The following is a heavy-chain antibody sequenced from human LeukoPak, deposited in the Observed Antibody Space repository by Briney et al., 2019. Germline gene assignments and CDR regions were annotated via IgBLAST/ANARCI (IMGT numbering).Heavy chain of an antibody. Sequence: GGSLRLSCAASGFTFSSYWMSWVRQAPGRGLEWVANIKQDGSEKYYVDSVKGRFTISRDNAKNSLYLQMDSLRAEDTAVYYCARDRGIAAAGDYYYYYGMDVWGQGTTVTVSS. V-gene: IGHV3-7*01. CDR2: IKQDGSEK. CDR1: GFTFSSYW. D-gene: IGHD6-13*01. CDR3: ARDRGIAAAGDYYYYYGMDV. J-gene: IGHJ6*02.